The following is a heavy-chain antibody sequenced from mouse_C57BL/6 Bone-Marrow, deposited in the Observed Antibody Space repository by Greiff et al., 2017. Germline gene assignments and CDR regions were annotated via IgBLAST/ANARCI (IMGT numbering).Heavy chain of an antibody. CDR3: ARERLSGYFDV. CDR2: IDPSDSYT. D-gene: IGHD2-2*01. Sequence: QVQLQQPGAELVMPGASVKLSCKASGYTFTSYWMHWVKQRPGQGLEWIGEIDPSDSYTNYNQKFKGKSTLTVDKSSSTAYMQLSRLTSEDSAVYYCARERLSGYFDVWGTGTTVTVSS. CDR1: GYTFTSYW. V-gene: IGHV1-69*01. J-gene: IGHJ1*03.